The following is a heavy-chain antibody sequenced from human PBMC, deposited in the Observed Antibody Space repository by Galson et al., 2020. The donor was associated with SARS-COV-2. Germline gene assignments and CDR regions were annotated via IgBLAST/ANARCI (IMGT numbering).Heavy chain of an antibody. D-gene: IGHD1-26*01. J-gene: IGHJ4*02. CDR2: IRNKASRYST. V-gene: IGHV3-72*01. Sequence: GESLKISCAASGFTFSDHFMDWVRQAPGKGLEWVGRIRNKASRYSTEYAASVRGRFIISRDDSKNSLSLQMSSLKTEDTAVYYCTRDWSGAGDYWGRGTLVTVSS. CDR1: GFTFSDHF. CDR3: TRDWSGAGDY.